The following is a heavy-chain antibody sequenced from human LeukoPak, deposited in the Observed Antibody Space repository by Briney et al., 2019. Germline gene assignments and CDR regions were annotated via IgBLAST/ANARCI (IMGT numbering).Heavy chain of an antibody. CDR1: GGSFSGYY. J-gene: IGHJ4*02. V-gene: IGHV4-34*01. CDR2: INHSGST. Sequence: PSETLSLTCAVYGGSFSGYYWSWIRQPPGKGLEWIGEINHSGSTNYNPSLKSRVTISVDTSKNQFSLKLSSVTAADTAMYYCARDSSSSPFDYWGQGTLVTVSS. D-gene: IGHD6-6*01. CDR3: ARDSSSSPFDY.